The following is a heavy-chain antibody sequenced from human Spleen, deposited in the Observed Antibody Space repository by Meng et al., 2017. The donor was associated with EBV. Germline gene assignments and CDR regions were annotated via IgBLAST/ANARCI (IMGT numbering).Heavy chain of an antibody. D-gene: IGHD3-9*01. J-gene: IGHJ4*02. CDR1: GYALTDYH. V-gene: IGHV1-2*06. CDR2: INPNTGGT. Sequence: VQLVQSGAEVKKPGASVKVSCKASGYALTDYHIHWVRQAPGQGLEWMGRINPNTGGTNFAQKFQGRFTMTRDTSITTAYMELTRLTSDDTAFYYCASDTLTGYYIDYWGQGTLVTVSS. CDR3: ASDTLTGYYIDY.